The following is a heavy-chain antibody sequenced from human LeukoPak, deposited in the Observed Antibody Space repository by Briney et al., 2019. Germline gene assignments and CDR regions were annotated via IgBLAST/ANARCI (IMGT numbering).Heavy chain of an antibody. Sequence: SVSLSLTCTVSGGSISSYYWSWIRQPAGKGLEWIGHIYTSGSTNYNPSLKSRVTMSLDTSKNQFSLRLSSVTAADTAVYYCARESDYYFEYWGQGTLVTASS. V-gene: IGHV4-4*07. CDR1: GGSISSYY. CDR3: ARESDYYFEY. D-gene: IGHD3-3*01. J-gene: IGHJ4*02. CDR2: IYTSGST.